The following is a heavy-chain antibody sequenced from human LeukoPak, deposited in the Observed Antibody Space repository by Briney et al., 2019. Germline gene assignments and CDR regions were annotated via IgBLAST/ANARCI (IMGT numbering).Heavy chain of an antibody. Sequence: GGSLRLSCAASTFTFSRYAMSWVRQAPGKGLEWVSAISGSGGSTYYADSVKGRFTISRDNSKNTLYLQMNSLRAEDTAVYYCAKGLSDGVFDYWGQGTLVTVSS. CDR3: AKGLSDGVFDY. V-gene: IGHV3-23*01. D-gene: IGHD4-17*01. CDR2: ISGSGGST. J-gene: IGHJ4*02. CDR1: TFTFSRYA.